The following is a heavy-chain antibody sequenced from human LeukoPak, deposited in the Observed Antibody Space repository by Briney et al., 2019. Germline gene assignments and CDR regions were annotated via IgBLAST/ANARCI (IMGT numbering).Heavy chain of an antibody. CDR1: GFPFSGSA. V-gene: IGHV3-73*01. CDR3: TSQGGWLQFGNY. Sequence: GGSLRLSCAPSGFPFSGSAMPWVRQASGKGLEWVGRIRSKANSYATAYAASVKGRFTISRDDSKNTAYLQMNSLKTEDTAVYYCTSQGGWLQFGNYWGQGTLVTVSS. D-gene: IGHD5-24*01. CDR2: IRSKANSYAT. J-gene: IGHJ4*02.